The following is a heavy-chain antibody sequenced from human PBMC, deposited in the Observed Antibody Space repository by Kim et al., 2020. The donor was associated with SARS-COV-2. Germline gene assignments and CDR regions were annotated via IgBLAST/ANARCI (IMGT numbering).Heavy chain of an antibody. CDR3: VKDFINYLGADNWSAYLES. CDR2: LSWNRIWS. Sequence: GGSLRLSCVASGFAFDEYAMHWVRQRPGKGLEWVAGLSWNRIWSGYAVSARGRFTISRDNAKKSLYLQMDSLQTEDTARYYCVKDFINYLGADNWSAYLESWGPGVVVTVSS. CDR1: GFAFDEYA. D-gene: IGHD1-1*01. V-gene: IGHV3-9*01. J-gene: IGHJ5*02.